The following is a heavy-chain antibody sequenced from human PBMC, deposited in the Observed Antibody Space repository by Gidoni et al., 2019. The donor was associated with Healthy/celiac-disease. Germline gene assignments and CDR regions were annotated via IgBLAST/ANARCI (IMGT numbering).Heavy chain of an antibody. Sequence: QVQLQQWGAGLLKPSETLSLTCAVYGGSFSGYYWSWIRQPPGKGLEWIGEINHSGSTNYNPSLKSRVTISVDTSKNQLSLKLSSVTAADTAVYYCAKTGTEGVDYWGQGTLVTVSS. CDR1: GGSFSGYY. D-gene: IGHD1-1*01. CDR2: INHSGST. CDR3: AKTGTEGVDY. V-gene: IGHV4-34*01. J-gene: IGHJ4*02.